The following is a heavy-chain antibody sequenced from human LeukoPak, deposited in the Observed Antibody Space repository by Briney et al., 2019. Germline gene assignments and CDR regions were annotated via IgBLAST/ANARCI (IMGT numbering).Heavy chain of an antibody. D-gene: IGHD5/OR15-5a*01. CDR2: IWFDGSKE. CDR1: GFSFSSYG. CDR3: ARDLSSTGYYFDN. V-gene: IGHV3-33*01. Sequence: GGSLRLSCAASGFSFSSYGFHWVRQAPGKGLEWVALIWFDGSKEYYADSVEGRFTISRDNSKKTLFLQMNSLRAEDTAVYHCARDLSSTGYYFDNWGQGTLVTVSS. J-gene: IGHJ4*02.